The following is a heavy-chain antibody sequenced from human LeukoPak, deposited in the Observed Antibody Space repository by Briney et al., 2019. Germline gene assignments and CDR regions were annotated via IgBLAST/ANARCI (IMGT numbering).Heavy chain of an antibody. CDR3: ARRPRRYSSGWYDY. J-gene: IGHJ4*02. CDR2: IYHSGST. Sequence: SETLSLTCTVSGYSISSGYYWGWIRPPPGKGLEWIGSIYHSGSTNYNPSLKSRVTISVDTSKNQFSLKLSSVTAADTAVYYCARRPRRYSSGWYDYWGQGTLVTVSS. D-gene: IGHD6-19*01. CDR1: GYSISSGYY. V-gene: IGHV4-38-2*02.